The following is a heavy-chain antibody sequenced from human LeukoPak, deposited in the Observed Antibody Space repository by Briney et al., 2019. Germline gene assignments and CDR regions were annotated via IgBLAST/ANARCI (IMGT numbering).Heavy chain of an antibody. V-gene: IGHV1-46*01. D-gene: IGHD1-14*01. CDR2: INPSGGST. Sequence: ASVKVSCKASGYTFTSYYMHWVRQAPGQGLEWMGIINPSGGSTSYAQMFQGRVTMTRDMSTSTVYMELSSLRSEDTAVYYCAGGRATTPYYFDYWGQGTLVTVSS. CDR3: AGGRATTPYYFDY. J-gene: IGHJ4*02. CDR1: GYTFTSYY.